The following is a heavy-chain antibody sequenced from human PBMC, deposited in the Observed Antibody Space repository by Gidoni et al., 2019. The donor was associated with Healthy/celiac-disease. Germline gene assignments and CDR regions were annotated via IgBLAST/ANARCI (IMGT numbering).Heavy chain of an antibody. V-gene: IGHV3-66*02. Sequence: EVQLVESGGGLVQPGGSLRLSGGASGLPVSSNYMSWVRQAPGKGLEWVSVIYSGGSTYYADSVKGRFTISRDNSKNTLYLQMNSLRAEDTAVYYCARSLRWYHFDYWGQGTLVTVSS. CDR2: IYSGGST. CDR3: ARSLRWYHFDY. CDR1: GLPVSSNY. J-gene: IGHJ4*02. D-gene: IGHD4-17*01.